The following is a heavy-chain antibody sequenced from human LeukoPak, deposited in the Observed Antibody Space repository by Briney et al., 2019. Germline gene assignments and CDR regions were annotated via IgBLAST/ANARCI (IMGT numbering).Heavy chain of an antibody. Sequence: GGSLRLSCAASGFTFSSYGMHWVRQAPDKGLEWVAFIRYDGSNKYYADSVKGRFTISRDNSKNTLYLQMNSLRAEDTAVYYCAKDGGKYSSSWGNWFDPWGQGTLVTVSS. CDR2: IRYDGSNK. CDR1: GFTFSSYG. V-gene: IGHV3-30*02. D-gene: IGHD6-13*01. CDR3: AKDGGKYSSSWGNWFDP. J-gene: IGHJ5*02.